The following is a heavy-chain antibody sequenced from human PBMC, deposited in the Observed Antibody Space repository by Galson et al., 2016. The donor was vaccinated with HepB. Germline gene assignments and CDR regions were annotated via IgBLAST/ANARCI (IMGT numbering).Heavy chain of an antibody. CDR2: IYWDNYK. J-gene: IGHJ6*02. D-gene: IGHD3-3*01. CDR3: AHRGRAGAADFHTYILDV. V-gene: IGHV2-5*02. Sequence: PALVTPTQTLTLTCTFSGFSLTSDGVGVAWIRQSPGKALEWLALIYWDNYKAYRSSLESRLTITKDTSKNQVVLTMTSMDPVDTATYYCAHRGRAGAADFHTYILDVWGPGTTVTVSS. CDR1: GFSLTSDGVG.